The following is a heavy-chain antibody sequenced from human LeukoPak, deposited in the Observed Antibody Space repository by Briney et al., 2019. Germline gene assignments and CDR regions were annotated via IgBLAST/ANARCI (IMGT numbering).Heavy chain of an antibody. V-gene: IGHV4-61*01. CDR2: IYYSGST. Sequence: SETLSLTCTVSGGSVNSGSYYWNWIRQPPGKGLEWIGYIYYSGSTNYNPSLKSRVTISVDASKNQFSLKLSSVTAADTAVYYCARAAYSGSYHSDYWGQGTLVTVSS. D-gene: IGHD1-26*01. J-gene: IGHJ4*02. CDR1: GGSVNSGSYY. CDR3: ARAAYSGSYHSDY.